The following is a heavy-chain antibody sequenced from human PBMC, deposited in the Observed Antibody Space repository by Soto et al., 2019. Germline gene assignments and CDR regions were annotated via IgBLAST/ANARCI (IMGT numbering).Heavy chain of an antibody. CDR3: ARREVLGCSPPDY. V-gene: IGHV1-18*01. CDR1: GYIFSNYG. D-gene: IGHD2-15*01. Sequence: QVQLVQSGAEVKKPGASVKVSCKASGYIFSNYGIAWVRQAPGQGLEWMGWIRTYNGETHYAQKVEGRVTMTTDTASATAYMELRSLRSDDTAVYYCARREVLGCSPPDYWGQGTMVTVSS. J-gene: IGHJ4*02. CDR2: IRTYNGET.